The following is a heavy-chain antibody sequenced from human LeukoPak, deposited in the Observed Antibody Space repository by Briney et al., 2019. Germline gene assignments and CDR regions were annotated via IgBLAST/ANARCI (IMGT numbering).Heavy chain of an antibody. Sequence: PGGSLRLSCAASGFSFSSYWMNWVRQAPGKGLEWVSAISGSGGSTYYADSVKGRFTISRDNSRNTLYLQMNSLRAEDTAVYYCAKGSRYYDSSGYCDYWGQGTLVTVSS. V-gene: IGHV3-23*01. CDR2: ISGSGGST. CDR1: GFSFSSYW. CDR3: AKGSRYYDSSGYCDY. D-gene: IGHD3-22*01. J-gene: IGHJ4*02.